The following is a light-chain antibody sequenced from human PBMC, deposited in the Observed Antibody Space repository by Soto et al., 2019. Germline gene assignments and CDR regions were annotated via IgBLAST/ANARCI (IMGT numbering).Light chain of an antibody. Sequence: SRITQSPSTLSASVVDRVTITCRASQSIGNWLAWYQQKPGKAPNLLIYKASTLESGVPSRFSGSGSGTEFTVTISSLQPEDFTTYYCQQYNSYPWTFGQGTKVDIK. J-gene: IGKJ1*01. V-gene: IGKV1-5*03. CDR2: KAS. CDR3: QQYNSYPWT. CDR1: QSIGNW.